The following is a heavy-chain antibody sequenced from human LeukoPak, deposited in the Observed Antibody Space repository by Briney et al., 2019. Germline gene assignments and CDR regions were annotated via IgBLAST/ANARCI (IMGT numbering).Heavy chain of an antibody. D-gene: IGHD2-2*01. CDR3: ALGTVVVPAAMNY. CDR1: GYTFTSYD. Sequence: ASVKVSCKASGYTFTSYDINWVRQATGQGLEWMGWMNPNSGNTGYAQKFQGRVTITRNTSISTAYMELSSLRSEDTAVYYCALGTVVVPAAMNYWGQGTLVTVSS. CDR2: MNPNSGNT. V-gene: IGHV1-8*03. J-gene: IGHJ4*02.